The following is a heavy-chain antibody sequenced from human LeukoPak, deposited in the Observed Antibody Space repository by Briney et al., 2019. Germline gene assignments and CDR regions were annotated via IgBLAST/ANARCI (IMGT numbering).Heavy chain of an antibody. CDR2: INSDGSST. CDR3: AKDATKLSSGWHDY. D-gene: IGHD6-19*01. CDR1: GFTFSSYC. Sequence: PGGSLRLSCAASGFTFSSYCMHWVRQAPGKGLVWVSRINSDGSSTSYADSVKGRFTISRDNAKNTLYLQMNSLRAEDTAVYYCAKDATKLSSGWHDYWGQGTLVTVSS. J-gene: IGHJ4*02. V-gene: IGHV3-74*01.